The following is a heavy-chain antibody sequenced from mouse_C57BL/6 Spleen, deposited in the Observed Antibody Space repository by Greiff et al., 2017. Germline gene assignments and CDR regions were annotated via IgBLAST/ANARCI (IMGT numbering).Heavy chain of an antibody. Sequence: VQLQESGAELARPGASVKMSCKASGYTFPSYGISWVKQRTGQGLEWIGEIYPRSGNTYYNEKFKGKATLTADKSSSTAYMELRSLTSEDSAVYFCARKRDYYFDYWGQGTTLTVSS. V-gene: IGHV1-81*01. CDR3: ARKRDYYFDY. CDR1: GYTFPSYG. CDR2: IYPRSGNT. D-gene: IGHD3-3*01. J-gene: IGHJ2*01.